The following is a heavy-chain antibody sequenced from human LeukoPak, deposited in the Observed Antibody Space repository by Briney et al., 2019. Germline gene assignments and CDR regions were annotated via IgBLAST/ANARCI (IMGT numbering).Heavy chain of an antibody. CDR2: ISGSGGST. V-gene: IGHV3-23*01. Sequence: GGFLRLSCAASGFTFSSYAMSWVRQAPGKGLEWVSAISGSGGSTYYADSVKGRFTISRDNSKNTLYLQMNSLRAEDTAVYYCATAADDYGDFKLFDYWGQGTLVTVSS. CDR3: ATAADDYGDFKLFDY. CDR1: GFTFSSYA. J-gene: IGHJ4*02. D-gene: IGHD4-17*01.